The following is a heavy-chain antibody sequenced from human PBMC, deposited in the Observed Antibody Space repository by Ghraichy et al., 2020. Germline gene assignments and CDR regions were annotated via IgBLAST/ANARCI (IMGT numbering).Heavy chain of an antibody. V-gene: IGHV4-34*01. D-gene: IGHD3-16*02. CDR3: ARGKGYVWGSYRPNWFDP. CDR1: GGSFSGYY. CDR2: INHSGST. Sequence: SETLSLTCAVYGGSFSGYYWSWIRQPPGKGLEWIGEINHSGSTNYNPSLKSRVTISVDTSKNQFSLKLSSVTAADTAVYYCARGKGYVWGSYRPNWFDPWGQGTLVTVSS. J-gene: IGHJ5*02.